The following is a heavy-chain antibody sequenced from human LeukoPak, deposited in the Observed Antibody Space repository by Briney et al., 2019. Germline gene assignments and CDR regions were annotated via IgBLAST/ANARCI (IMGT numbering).Heavy chain of an antibody. D-gene: IGHD3-22*01. V-gene: IGHV3-30*02. Sequence: GGSLRLSCAASGFTFSSYGMHRVRQAPGKGLEWVAFIRYDGSNKYYADSVKGRFTISRDNSKNTLYLQMNSLRAEDTAVYYCAKDEELSYYDSSGYFNWGQGTLVTVSS. CDR1: GFTFSSYG. J-gene: IGHJ4*02. CDR3: AKDEELSYYDSSGYFN. CDR2: IRYDGSNK.